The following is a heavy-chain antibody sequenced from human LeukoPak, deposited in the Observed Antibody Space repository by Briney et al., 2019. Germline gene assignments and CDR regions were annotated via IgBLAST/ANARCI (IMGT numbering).Heavy chain of an antibody. CDR1: GYTFNTYG. Sequence: GASVKVSCKASGYTFNTYGISWVRQAPGQGLEWMGWISVYSGDTKYAHKLQGRVTMTTHTSTSTAYMELRSLTSDDTAIYYCARDDGIGSGSYSFDYWGQGTLVTVSS. J-gene: IGHJ4*02. D-gene: IGHD3-10*01. CDR3: ARDDGIGSGSYSFDY. CDR2: ISVYSGDT. V-gene: IGHV1-18*01.